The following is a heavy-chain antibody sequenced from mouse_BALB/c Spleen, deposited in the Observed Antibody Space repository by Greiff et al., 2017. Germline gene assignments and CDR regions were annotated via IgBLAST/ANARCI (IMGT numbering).Heavy chain of an antibody. CDR2: IRNKANGYTT. Sequence: EVQVVESGGGLVQPGGSLRLSCATSGFTFTDYYMSWVRQPPGKALEWLGFIRNKANGYTTEYSASVKGRFTISRDNSQSILYLQMNTLRAEDSATYYCAGGDYWGQGTTLTVSS. CDR1: GFTFTDYY. CDR3: AGGDY. V-gene: IGHV7-3*02. J-gene: IGHJ2*01.